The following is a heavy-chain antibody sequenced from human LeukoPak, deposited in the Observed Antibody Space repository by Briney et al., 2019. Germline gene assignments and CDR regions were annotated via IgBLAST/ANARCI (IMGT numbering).Heavy chain of an antibody. CDR3: ARYQYYDSSGYPGAYVAFDI. V-gene: IGHV4-34*01. Sequence: SETLSLTCAVYGGSFSGYYWSWIRQPPGKGLEWIGEINHTGSTNYNTSLKSRVTLSVDTSKNQFSLKLSSVTAADTAVYYCARYQYYDSSGYPGAYVAFDIWGQGTMVTVSS. CDR2: INHTGST. J-gene: IGHJ3*02. CDR1: GGSFSGYY. D-gene: IGHD3-22*01.